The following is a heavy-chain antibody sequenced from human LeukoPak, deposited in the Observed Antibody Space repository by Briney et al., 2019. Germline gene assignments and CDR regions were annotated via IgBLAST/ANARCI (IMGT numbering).Heavy chain of an antibody. Sequence: SETLSLTCTVSGGSISSSSYYWGWIRQPPGKGLEWIGSIYYRGSTYCSPSLKSRVTISVDTSKNQFYLKLSSVTAADTAVYYCAREGPAAIFPNWFDPWGQGTLVTVSS. CDR3: AREGPAAIFPNWFDP. V-gene: IGHV4-39*02. D-gene: IGHD2-2*01. CDR1: GGSISSSSYY. J-gene: IGHJ5*02. CDR2: IYYRGST.